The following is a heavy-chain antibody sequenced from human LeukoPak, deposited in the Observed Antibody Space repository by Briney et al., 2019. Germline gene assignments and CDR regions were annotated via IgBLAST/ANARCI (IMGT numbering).Heavy chain of an antibody. CDR1: GFTFSSYW. J-gene: IGHJ5*02. Sequence: EGSLRLSCAASGFTFSSYWMNWVRQAPGKGLEWVANIKQDGSEKYYVDSVKGRFTISRDNAKNSLYLQMNSLRAEDTAMFYCARETGITVAGTRWLDPWGQGTLVTVSS. CDR3: ARETGITVAGTRWLDP. D-gene: IGHD6-19*01. V-gene: IGHV3-7*01. CDR2: IKQDGSEK.